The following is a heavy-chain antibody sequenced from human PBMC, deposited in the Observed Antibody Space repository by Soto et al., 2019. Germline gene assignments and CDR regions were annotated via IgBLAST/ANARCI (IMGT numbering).Heavy chain of an antibody. CDR1: GFTVSSNY. CDR2: IYSGGST. J-gene: IGHJ3*02. D-gene: IGHD3-3*01. V-gene: IGHV3-53*01. Sequence: GGSLRLSCAASGFTVSSNYMSWVRQAPGKGLEWVSVIYSGGSTYYADSVKGRFTISRDNSKNTLYLQMNSLRAEDTAVYYCARAKYYDFWSGEGSPGALDIWGQGTMVTVSS. CDR3: ARAKYYDFWSGEGSPGALDI.